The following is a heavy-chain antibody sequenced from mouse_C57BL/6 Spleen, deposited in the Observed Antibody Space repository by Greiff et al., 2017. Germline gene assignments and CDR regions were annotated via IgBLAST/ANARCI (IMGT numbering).Heavy chain of an antibody. CDR1: GFTFSDYY. J-gene: IGHJ1*03. CDR3: ARDSYDYDWYFDV. D-gene: IGHD2-4*01. V-gene: IGHV5-16*01. CDR2: INYDGSST. Sequence: EVMLVESEGGLVQPGSSMKLSCTASGFTFSDYYMAWVRQVPEKGLEWVANINYDGSSTYYLDSLKSRFIISRDNAKNILYLQMSSLKSEDTATYYCARDSYDYDWYFDVWGTGTTVTVSS.